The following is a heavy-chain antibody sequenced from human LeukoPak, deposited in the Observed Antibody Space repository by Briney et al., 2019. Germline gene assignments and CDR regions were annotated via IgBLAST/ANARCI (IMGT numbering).Heavy chain of an antibody. D-gene: IGHD2-2*01. CDR3: VREGQYCSSSSCYQVSDP. CDR1: GFTFSNYA. CDR2: ISSSSTYI. V-gene: IGHV3-21*01. J-gene: IGHJ5*02. Sequence: GGSLRLSCLASGFTFSNYAMSRVRQAPGKGLEWVSSISSSSTYIYYADSVKGRFTISRDNAKNSLYLQMNSLRAEDTAVYYCVREGQYCSSSSCYQVSDPWGQGTLVTVSS.